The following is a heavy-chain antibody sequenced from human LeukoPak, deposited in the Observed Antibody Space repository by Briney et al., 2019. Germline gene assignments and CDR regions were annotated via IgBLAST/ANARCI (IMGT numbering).Heavy chain of an antibody. CDR3: VRKGGPYTFDH. D-gene: IGHD1-1*01. V-gene: IGHV3-21*01. CDR2: ISSSSGYI. CDR1: GFTFSSYG. Sequence: PGGSLRLSCAASGFTFSSYGVNWVRQAPGKGLEWVASISSSSGYIYYADSVKGRFTISRDNAKNSLYLQMNSLRAEDTAVYYCVRKGGPYTFDHWGQGTLVTVSS. J-gene: IGHJ4*02.